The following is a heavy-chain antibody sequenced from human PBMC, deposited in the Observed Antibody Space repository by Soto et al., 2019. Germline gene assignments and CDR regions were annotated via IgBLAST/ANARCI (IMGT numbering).Heavy chain of an antibody. CDR3: AHAYGGRSLY. Sequence: QITLKESGPTLVKPTQTLTLTGTFSGFSLTTDRVGVGGIRQPPGEALEWLAVIYWDDSKTYRPSLESRLTITKDTSKNQVALTMTNMDSLDTATYYCAHAYGGRSLYWGQGTLVTLPS. CDR1: GFSLTTDRVG. V-gene: IGHV2-5*02. CDR2: IYWDDSK. J-gene: IGHJ4*02. D-gene: IGHD1-26*01.